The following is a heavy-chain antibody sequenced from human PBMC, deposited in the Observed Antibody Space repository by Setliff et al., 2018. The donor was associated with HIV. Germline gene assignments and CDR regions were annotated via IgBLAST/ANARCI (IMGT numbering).Heavy chain of an antibody. V-gene: IGHV4-34*01. CDR2: INHSGST. CDR3: ARRRIDVYYFDY. Sequence: PSETLSLTCGVHGGSFSSYYWSWIRQPPGKGLEWIGEINHSGSTRYNPSLKSRVTISVDTSKNQFSLKLSSVTAADTAVYYCARRRIDVYYFDYWGQGTLVTVSS. D-gene: IGHD3-16*01. CDR1: GGSFSSYY. J-gene: IGHJ4*02.